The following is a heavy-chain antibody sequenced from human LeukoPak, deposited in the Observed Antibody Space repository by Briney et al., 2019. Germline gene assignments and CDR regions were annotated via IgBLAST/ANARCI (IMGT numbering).Heavy chain of an antibody. CDR3: ARVVGATSPPIFDY. Sequence: PSQTLSLTCTVSGGSISSGGYYWSWLRQHPGKGLEWLGYIYYSGSTYYNPSLKSRVTISVDTSKNQLSLKLSSVTAADTAVYYCARVVGATSPPIFDYWGRGTLVTVSS. V-gene: IGHV4-31*03. CDR1: GGSISSGGYY. D-gene: IGHD1-26*01. J-gene: IGHJ4*02. CDR2: IYYSGST.